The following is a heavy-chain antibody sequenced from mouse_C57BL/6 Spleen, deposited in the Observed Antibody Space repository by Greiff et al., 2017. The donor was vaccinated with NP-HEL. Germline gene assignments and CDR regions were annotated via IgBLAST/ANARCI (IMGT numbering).Heavy chain of an antibody. V-gene: IGHV2-9*01. J-gene: IGHJ4*01. CDR1: GFSLTSYG. Sequence: VKLVESGPGLVAPSQSLSIPCTVSGFSLTSYGVDWVRQPPGKGLEWLGVIWGGGSTNYNSALMSRLSISKDNSKSQVFLKMNSLQTDDTAMYYCAKHAFSGSSYGYAMDYWGQGTSVTVSS. D-gene: IGHD1-1*01. CDR2: IWGGGST. CDR3: AKHAFSGSSYGYAMDY.